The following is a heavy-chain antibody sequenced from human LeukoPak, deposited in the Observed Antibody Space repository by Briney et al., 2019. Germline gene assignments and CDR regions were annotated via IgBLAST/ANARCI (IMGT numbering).Heavy chain of an antibody. D-gene: IGHD3-22*01. Sequence: SGPGLVKPSGTLSLTCTVSGDSINSLDLWSWVRQPPGKGLEWIGEMYLSGTTHSNPSVKSRVTISIDKSKNQFSLNLSSVTAADTAVYYCAGLVGRYSSGLYYYYFDYWGQGTLVTVSS. CDR1: GDSINSLDL. J-gene: IGHJ4*02. CDR3: AGLVGRYSSGLYYYYFDY. CDR2: MYLSGTT. V-gene: IGHV4-4*02.